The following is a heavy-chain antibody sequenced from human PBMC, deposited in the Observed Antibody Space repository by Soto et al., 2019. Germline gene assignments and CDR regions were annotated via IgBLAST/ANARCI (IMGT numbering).Heavy chain of an antibody. CDR2: INPSGGST. J-gene: IGHJ5*02. Sequence: QVQLVQSGAEVKKPGASVKVSCKASGYTFTSYYMHCVRQAPGQGLEWMGIINPSGGSTSYGQKFQGRVTMTRDTSTSTVYMELSRLRSEYTAVYYCARAMVRGAPQINWFDPWGQGTLVTVSS. V-gene: IGHV1-46*01. CDR1: GYTFTSYY. CDR3: ARAMVRGAPQINWFDP. D-gene: IGHD3-10*01.